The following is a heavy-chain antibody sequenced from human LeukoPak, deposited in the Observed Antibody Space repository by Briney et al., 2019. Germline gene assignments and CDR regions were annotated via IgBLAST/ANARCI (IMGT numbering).Heavy chain of an antibody. J-gene: IGHJ4*02. CDR2: IILILGIA. D-gene: IGHD5-18*01. Sequence: SVKVSCKASGGTFSSYAISWVRQAPGQGLEWMGRIILILGIANYAQKFQGRVTITADKSTSTAYMELSSLRSEDTAVYYCARLVEMATASLTDYWGQGTLVTVSS. CDR3: ARLVEMATASLTDY. V-gene: IGHV1-69*04. CDR1: GGTFSSYA.